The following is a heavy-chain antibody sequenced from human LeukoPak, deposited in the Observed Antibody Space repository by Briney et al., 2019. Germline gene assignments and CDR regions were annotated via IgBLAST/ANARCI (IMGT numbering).Heavy chain of an antibody. D-gene: IGHD3-22*01. CDR2: ISWNSGSI. J-gene: IGHJ3*02. Sequence: GGSLRLSCAASGFTFDDYAMHWVRQAPGKGLEWVSGISWNSGSIGYADSVKGRFTISRDNAKNSLYLQMNSLRAEDTALYYCAKDSSYYYDSSGSGAFDIWGQGTMVTVSS. V-gene: IGHV3-9*01. CDR3: AKDSSYYYDSSGSGAFDI. CDR1: GFTFDDYA.